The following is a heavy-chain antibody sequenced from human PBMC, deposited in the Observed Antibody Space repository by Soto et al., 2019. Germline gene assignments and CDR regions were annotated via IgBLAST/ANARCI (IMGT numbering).Heavy chain of an antibody. V-gene: IGHV3-7*01. CDR1: GFSFSTYW. J-gene: IGHJ3*01. CDR3: ARTKGAVAYDS. Sequence: EVQLVESGGGLVQLGDSLRLSCAASGFSFSTYWMSWVRQAPGKGLEWVANINEDGDGKYYVDSVKGRFTISRDNAKNSLFLQLDDPRVEDTAVYYCARTKGAVAYDSWGPGIVVIASS. D-gene: IGHD3-16*01. CDR2: INEDGDGK.